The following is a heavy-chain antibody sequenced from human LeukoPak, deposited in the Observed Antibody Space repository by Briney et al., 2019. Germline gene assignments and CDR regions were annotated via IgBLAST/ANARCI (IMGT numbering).Heavy chain of an antibody. CDR2: ISWNSGSI. CDR1: GFTFDDYA. CDR3: ARSPGVGTVDY. V-gene: IGHV3-9*01. J-gene: IGHJ4*02. D-gene: IGHD3-3*01. Sequence: GRSLRLSCAASGFTFDDYAMHWVRQAPGKGLEWVSGISWNSGSIGYADSVKGRFTISRDNAKNSLYLQMNSLRAEDTAVYYCARSPGVGTVDYWGQGTVVTVSS.